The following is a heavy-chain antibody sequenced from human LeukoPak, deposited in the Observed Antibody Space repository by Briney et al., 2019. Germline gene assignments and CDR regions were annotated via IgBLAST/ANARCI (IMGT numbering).Heavy chain of an antibody. V-gene: IGHV3-30*03. CDR3: ARFPGIANVFYYGMDV. Sequence: GGSLRLSCAASGFTFSSHGMHWVRQAPGKGLEWVAVISYDGSNKYYADSVKGRFTISRDSSKNTLYLQMNSLRVEDTAVYYCARFPGIANVFYYGMDVWGQGTTVTVSS. D-gene: IGHD6-13*01. CDR1: GFTFSSHG. J-gene: IGHJ6*02. CDR2: ISYDGSNK.